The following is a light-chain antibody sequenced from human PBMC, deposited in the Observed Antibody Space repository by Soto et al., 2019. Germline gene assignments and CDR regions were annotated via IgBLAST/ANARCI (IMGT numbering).Light chain of an antibody. V-gene: IGKV1-39*01. Sequence: EIQMTQSPASLSSYLGSTVIITFLSSQTISVYLNWYQQIAGKAPKLLIYTASTLQTGVPSRFSGSGSGTDFTLTISSLQPEDFATYYCQQYNSYPITFGQGTRLEV. CDR2: TAS. J-gene: IGKJ5*01. CDR1: QTISVY. CDR3: QQYNSYPIT.